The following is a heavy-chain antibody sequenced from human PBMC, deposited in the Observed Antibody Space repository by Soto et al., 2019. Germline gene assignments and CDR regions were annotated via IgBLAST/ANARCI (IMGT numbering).Heavy chain of an antibody. V-gene: IGHV1-46*03. Sequence: ASVKVSCKASGYTFINYYIHWVRQAPGQGLEWMGVINPNGGSTVYAQKFQGRVTLTRDTSTSTVFVELSSLRSDDTAVYFCVRATAARQRDYSYHYYLHIWGKGTTVTVSS. D-gene: IGHD6-6*01. CDR1: GYTFINYY. CDR2: INPNGGST. J-gene: IGHJ6*03. CDR3: VRATAARQRDYSYHYYLHI.